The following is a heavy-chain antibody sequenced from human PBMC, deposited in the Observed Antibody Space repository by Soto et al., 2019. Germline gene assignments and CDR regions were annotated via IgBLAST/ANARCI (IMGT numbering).Heavy chain of an antibody. CDR1: GGSISSGGYY. V-gene: IGHV4-31*03. CDR2: IYYSGST. CDR3: AREVPSYYDYV. J-gene: IGHJ4*02. Sequence: PSETLSLTCTVSGGSISSGGYYWSWIRQHPGKGLEWIGYIYYSGSTYYNPSLKSRVTISVDTSKNQFSLKLSSVTAVDTAVYYCAREVPSYYDYVWGQGTLVTVSS. D-gene: IGHD3-16*01.